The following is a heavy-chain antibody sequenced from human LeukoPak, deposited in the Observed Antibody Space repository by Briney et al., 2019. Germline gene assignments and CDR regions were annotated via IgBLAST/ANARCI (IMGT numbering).Heavy chain of an antibody. CDR1: GFTFSSYG. D-gene: IGHD5-24*01. J-gene: IGHJ4*02. V-gene: IGHV3-30*18. CDR2: ISYDGSNK. CDR3: AKDLGRWLQHPGQADY. Sequence: PGGSLRLSCAASGFTFSSYGMHWVRQAPGKGLEWVAVISYDGSNKYYADSVKGRFTISRDNSKNTLYLQMNSLRVEDTAVYYCAKDLGRWLQHPGQADYWGQGTLVTVSS.